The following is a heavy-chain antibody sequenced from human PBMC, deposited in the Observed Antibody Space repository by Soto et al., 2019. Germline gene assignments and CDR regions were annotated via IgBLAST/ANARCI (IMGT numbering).Heavy chain of an antibody. Sequence: QLQLQESGPGLVKPSETLSLTCTVSGVSISSSDYFCGWIRQPPGKGLVWIASIHSSGRTFYTPSLKSRVTISVDTSKNQFALELTSVTAADTAVYYCARLPRTTVAGTGTDSWGQGTLVTVSS. CDR3: ARLPRTTVAGTGTDS. V-gene: IGHV4-39*01. CDR2: IHSSGRT. D-gene: IGHD6-19*01. CDR1: GVSISSSDYF. J-gene: IGHJ4*02.